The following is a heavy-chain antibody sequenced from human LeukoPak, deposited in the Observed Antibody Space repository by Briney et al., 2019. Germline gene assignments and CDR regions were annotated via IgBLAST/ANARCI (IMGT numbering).Heavy chain of an antibody. J-gene: IGHJ5*02. CDR3: ARRLTQYDCFDP. CDR1: GDTVSSNSVT. V-gene: IGHV6-1*01. Sequence: SQTLSLTCAISGDTVSSNSVTWNWIRQSPSRGLEWLGRTYYRSTWYNDYAVSVRGRITVNPDTSRNQFSLHLNSVTPEDTAVYYCARRLTQYDCFDPWGQGILVTVSS. CDR2: TYYRSTWYN. D-gene: IGHD2-2*01.